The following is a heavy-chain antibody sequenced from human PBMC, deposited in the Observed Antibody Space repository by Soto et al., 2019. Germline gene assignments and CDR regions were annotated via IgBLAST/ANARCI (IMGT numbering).Heavy chain of an antibody. D-gene: IGHD2-15*01. V-gene: IGHV4-31*02. Sequence: SETLSLTCTFSVGSITTGGYYCSWIRQLPGKGLEWIGHRYYSESTYYNPSLKSRVSISLDTSKNQFSLKLSFVTAADTAMYYCARTKGSGGSCYQWSLEYWGQGTPVSVSS. CDR1: VGSITTGGYY. CDR2: RYYSEST. CDR3: ARTKGSGGSCYQWSLEY. J-gene: IGHJ4*02.